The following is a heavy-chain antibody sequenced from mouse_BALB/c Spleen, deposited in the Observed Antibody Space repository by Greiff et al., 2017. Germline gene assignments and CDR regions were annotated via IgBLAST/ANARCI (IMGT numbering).Heavy chain of an antibody. V-gene: IGHV2-6-5*01. Sequence: QVQLKESGPGLVAPSQSLSITCTVSGFSLTDYGVSWIRQPPGKGLEWLGVIWGGGSTYYNSALKSRLSISKDNSKSQVFLKMNSLQTDDTAMYYCAKWASYYGSDYAMDYWGQGTSVTVSS. CDR1: GFSLTDYG. CDR3: AKWASYYGSDYAMDY. CDR2: IWGGGST. J-gene: IGHJ4*01. D-gene: IGHD1-1*01.